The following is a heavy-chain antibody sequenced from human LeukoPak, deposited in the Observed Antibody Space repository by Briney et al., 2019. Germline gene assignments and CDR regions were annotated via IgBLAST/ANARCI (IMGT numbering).Heavy chain of an antibody. D-gene: IGHD3-22*01. CDR2: IWYDGSNK. CDR3: ARDCHYDSSGPQLDY. CDR1: GFNYSNFG. J-gene: IGHJ4*02. V-gene: IGHV3-33*08. Sequence: GGSLRLSCAASGFNYSNFGMHWVRQAPGKGLEWVAVIWYDGSNKYYADSVKGRFTISRDNSKNTLYLQMNSLRAEDTAVYYCARDCHYDSSGPQLDYWGQGTLVTVSS.